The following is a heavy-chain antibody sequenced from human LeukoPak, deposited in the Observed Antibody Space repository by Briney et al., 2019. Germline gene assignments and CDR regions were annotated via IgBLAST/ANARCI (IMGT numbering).Heavy chain of an antibody. CDR2: ISYDGSNK. CDR3: AREERFSYDFWSGSPCLFDY. D-gene: IGHD3-3*01. J-gene: IGHJ4*02. Sequence: PGGSLRLSCAASGFTFSSYAMHWVRQAPGKGLEWVAVISYDGSNKYYADSVKGRFTISRDNSKNTLYLQMNSLRAEDTAVYYCAREERFSYDFWSGSPCLFDYWGQGTLVTVSS. CDR1: GFTFSSYA. V-gene: IGHV3-30-3*01.